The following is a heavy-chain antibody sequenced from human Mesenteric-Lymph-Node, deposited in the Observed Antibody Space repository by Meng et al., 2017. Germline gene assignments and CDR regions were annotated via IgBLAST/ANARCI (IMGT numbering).Heavy chain of an antibody. D-gene: IGHD6-13*01. CDR3: TRPRIAAAGTKTYYYYGMDV. CDR2: LIPIFGTA. V-gene: IGHV1-69*05. Sequence: SAKVSCKASGATFSSYAISWVRHAPGQGLEWMGGLIPIFGTANYAQKFQGRVTITTDESTSTAYMELSSLRSEDTAVYNCTRPRIAAAGTKTYYYYGMDVWGQGTTVTVSS. J-gene: IGHJ6*02. CDR1: GATFSSYA.